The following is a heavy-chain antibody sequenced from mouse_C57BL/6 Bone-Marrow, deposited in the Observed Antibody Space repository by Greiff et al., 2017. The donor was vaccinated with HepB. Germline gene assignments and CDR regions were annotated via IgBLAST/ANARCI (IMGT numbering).Heavy chain of an antibody. D-gene: IGHD2-5*01. CDR3: AGSYSNYSYYAMDY. CDR1: GFTFSSYA. J-gene: IGHJ4*01. V-gene: IGHV5-4*01. CDR2: ISDGGSYT. Sequence: EVQLVESGGGLVKPGGSLKLSCAASGFTFSSYAMSWVRQTPEKRLEWVATISDGGSYTYYPDNVKGRITISRDNAKNNLYLQMSHLKSEDTAMYYCAGSYSNYSYYAMDYWGQGTSVTVSS.